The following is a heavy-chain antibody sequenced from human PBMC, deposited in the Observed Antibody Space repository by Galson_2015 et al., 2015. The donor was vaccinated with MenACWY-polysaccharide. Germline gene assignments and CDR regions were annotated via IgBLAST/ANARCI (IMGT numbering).Heavy chain of an antibody. V-gene: IGHV4-39*02. Sequence: SETLSLTCTVSGGSIRTETYFWGWIRQPPGKGLEWIGTTSYTGSTYYNPSLKSRVAFSTDTSNNHFSLTVTSVTAADTAVYYCARRRKRVAGEFDYWGQGTLVTVSS. J-gene: IGHJ4*02. CDR1: GGSIRTETYF. CDR2: TSYTGST. CDR3: ARRRKRVAGEFDY. D-gene: IGHD6-19*01.